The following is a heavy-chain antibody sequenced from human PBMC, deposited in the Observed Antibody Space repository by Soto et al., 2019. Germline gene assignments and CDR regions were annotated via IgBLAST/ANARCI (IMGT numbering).Heavy chain of an antibody. CDR3: ARDYLVVPHRVIDY. CDR1: GFTFRNYG. D-gene: IGHD2-2*01. CDR2: IKEDGSEI. V-gene: IGHV3-7*01. Sequence: PGGPLRLSCAASGFTFRNYGMSCVSQAPGRGLEGVANIKEDGSEIYYVDYVKGRFTISRDNAKNSLYLQMNSLRAGDTAVYYCARDYLVVPHRVIDYWGQGTLVTVSS. J-gene: IGHJ4*02.